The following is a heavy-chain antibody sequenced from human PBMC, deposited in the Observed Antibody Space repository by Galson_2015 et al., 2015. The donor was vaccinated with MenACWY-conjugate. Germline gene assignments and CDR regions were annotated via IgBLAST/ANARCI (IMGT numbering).Heavy chain of an antibody. V-gene: IGHV3-23*01. Sequence: SLRLSCAASGFTFIDYAMSWVRQAPGKGLEWVSAIAVRGEDSFYADYVKGRFTISRDNSKNRLYLQMNSLRAEDTALYYCAKGGFYYYYGMDVWDQGTTVTVSS. CDR2: IAVRGEDS. CDR3: AKGGFYYYYGMDV. CDR1: GFTFIDYA. J-gene: IGHJ6*02.